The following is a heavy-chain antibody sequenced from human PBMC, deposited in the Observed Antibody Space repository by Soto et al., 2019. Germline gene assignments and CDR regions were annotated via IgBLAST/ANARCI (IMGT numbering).Heavy chain of an antibody. D-gene: IGHD5-12*01. CDR2: IYYSGNT. Sequence: KTSETLSLTCTVSGGSIGYYYWGWIRQPPGKGLEWIGSIYYSGNTHYNPSLKSRVTISVDTSMSQFSLNLDSVTAVDSAVYYCVRGGYAHAFDYWGQGALVTVSS. CDR3: VRGGYAHAFDY. V-gene: IGHV4-59*01. CDR1: GGSIGYYY. J-gene: IGHJ4*02.